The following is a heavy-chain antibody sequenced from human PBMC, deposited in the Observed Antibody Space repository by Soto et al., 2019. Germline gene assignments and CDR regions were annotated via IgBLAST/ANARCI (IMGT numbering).Heavy chain of an antibody. V-gene: IGHV4-30-4*01. D-gene: IGHD5-18*01. CDR3: ARESIYNYGVYYYYVMDV. J-gene: IGHJ6*02. CDR1: GGSISSGDYY. Sequence: SETLSLTCTVSGGSISSGDYYWSWIRQPPGKGLEWIGYIYYSGSTYYNPSLKSRVTISVDTSKNQFSLKLSSVTAADTAVYYCARESIYNYGVYYYYVMDVWGQGTTVTVSS. CDR2: IYYSGST.